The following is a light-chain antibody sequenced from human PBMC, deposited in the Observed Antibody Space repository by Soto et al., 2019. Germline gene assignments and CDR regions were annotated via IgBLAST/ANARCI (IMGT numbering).Light chain of an antibody. J-gene: IGLJ1*01. CDR3: SSFAGSNNSPYV. CDR1: SSDVGAYDY. Sequence: QSVLTQPRPASVSPGQSVTISCTGTSSDVGAYDYVSWYQQHPGKAPKLMIYEINKRPSGVPDRFSGSKSGNTASLTVSGLQAEDEADYYCSSFAGSNNSPYVFGTGTKVTVL. V-gene: IGLV2-8*01. CDR2: EIN.